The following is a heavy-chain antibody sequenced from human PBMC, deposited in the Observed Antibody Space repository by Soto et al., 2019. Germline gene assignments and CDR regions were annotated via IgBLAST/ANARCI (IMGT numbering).Heavy chain of an antibody. CDR1: GGSISSGDYY. Sequence: KPSETLSLTCTVSGGSISSGDYYWSWIRQPPGKGLEWIGYIYYSGSTYYNPSLKSRVTISVDTSKNQFSLKLSSVTAADTAVYYCARERSYYDILTGPPSYNWFDPWGQGTLVTVSS. V-gene: IGHV4-30-4*01. J-gene: IGHJ5*02. D-gene: IGHD3-9*01. CDR2: IYYSGST. CDR3: ARERSYYDILTGPPSYNWFDP.